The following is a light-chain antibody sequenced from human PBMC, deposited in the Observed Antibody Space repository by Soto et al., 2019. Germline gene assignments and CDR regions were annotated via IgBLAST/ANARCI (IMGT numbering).Light chain of an antibody. V-gene: IGKV1-39*01. CDR2: GAS. CDR1: QTVRTY. Sequence: DIQMTQSPSSLSASVGDRVTITCRASQTVRTYLNWYQQKPGKAPKLLIYGASTLHSGVPSRFSGSESGTDFTLAISSLQPEDFATYYCQQTYRSSYTFGQGTKLEI. J-gene: IGKJ2*01. CDR3: QQTYRSSYT.